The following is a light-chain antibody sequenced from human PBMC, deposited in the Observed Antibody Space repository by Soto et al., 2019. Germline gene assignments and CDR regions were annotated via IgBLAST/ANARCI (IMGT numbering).Light chain of an antibody. V-gene: IGLV2-18*02. J-gene: IGLJ1*01. CDR2: DVS. Sequence: HSALTQPPSGSGSPGQSVTISCTGNSSDVGSYNRVSWYQQPPGTAPKLLIYDVSNRPSGVPDRFSGSKSGNAASLTISGLQAEDEADYYCSSYTSSSTYVFGTGTKVTVL. CDR1: SSDVGSYNR. CDR3: SSYTSSSTYV.